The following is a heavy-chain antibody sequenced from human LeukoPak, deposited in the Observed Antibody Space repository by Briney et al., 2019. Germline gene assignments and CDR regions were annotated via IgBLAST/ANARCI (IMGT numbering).Heavy chain of an antibody. Sequence: GGSLILSCAASAFTFSSYAMHWVRQAPGKGLEWGAVISYDGSNKSYADSVKGRFTISTDNSENTLYLQMNSVRAEDTAVYYCARDLYYDTSGYLGYWGQGTLVTVSS. CDR3: ARDLYYDTSGYLGY. CDR2: ISYDGSNK. CDR1: AFTFSSYA. V-gene: IGHV3-30*04. D-gene: IGHD3-22*01. J-gene: IGHJ4*02.